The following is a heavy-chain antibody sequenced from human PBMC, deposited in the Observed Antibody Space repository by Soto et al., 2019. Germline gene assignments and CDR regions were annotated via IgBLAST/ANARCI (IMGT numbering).Heavy chain of an antibody. CDR1: GGTFSSYA. J-gene: IGHJ6*02. CDR2: IIPIFGTA. Sequence: AASVKVSCKASGGTFSSYAISWVRQAPGQGLEWMGGIIPIFGTANYAQKFQGRVTITADESTSTAYMELSSLRSEDTAVYYCARGVAAAGKPPGSYYYYGMDVWGQGTTVTVSS. V-gene: IGHV1-69*13. CDR3: ARGVAAAGKPPGSYYYYGMDV. D-gene: IGHD6-13*01.